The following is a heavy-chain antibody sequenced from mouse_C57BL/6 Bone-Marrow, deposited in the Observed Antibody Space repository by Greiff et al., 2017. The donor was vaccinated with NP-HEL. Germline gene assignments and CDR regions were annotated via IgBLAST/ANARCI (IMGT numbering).Heavy chain of an antibody. V-gene: IGHV2-9-1*01. Sequence: VQVVESGPGLVAPSQSLSITCTVSGFSLTSYAISWVRQPPGKGLEWLGVIWTGGGTNYNSALKSRLSISKDNSKSQVFLKMNSLQTDDTARYYCARNHYYGSTYAMDYWGQGTSVTVSS. D-gene: IGHD1-1*01. CDR1: GFSLTSYA. CDR3: ARNHYYGSTYAMDY. J-gene: IGHJ4*01. CDR2: IWTGGGT.